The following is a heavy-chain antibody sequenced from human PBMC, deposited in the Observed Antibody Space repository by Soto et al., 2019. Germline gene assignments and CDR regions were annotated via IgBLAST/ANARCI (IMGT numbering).Heavy chain of an antibody. CDR3: ARDREYCSGDNGYETGAAY. CDR2: ISRNASTI. Sequence: GSLRLSCVASGFSFSSYTMNWFRQAPGKGLEWVSDISRNASTISYADSVRGRFTISRYNARTSLYLQMNSLRAEDTAVYYCARDREYCSGDNGYETGAAYWGQGA. V-gene: IGHV3-48*01. D-gene: IGHD2-15*01. J-gene: IGHJ4*02. CDR1: GFSFSSYT.